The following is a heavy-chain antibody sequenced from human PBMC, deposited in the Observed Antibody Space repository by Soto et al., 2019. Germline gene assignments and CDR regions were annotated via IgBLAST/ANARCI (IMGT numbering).Heavy chain of an antibody. D-gene: IGHD3-16*01. Sequence: SETLSLTCTVSGGSVSSGSYYWSWIRQPPGKGLEWIGEINHSGSTNYNPSLKSRVTISVDTSKNQFSLKLSSVTAADTAVYYCAMTQGPYYYYYGMDVWGQGTTVTVSS. CDR1: GGSVSSGSYY. CDR3: AMTQGPYYYYYGMDV. V-gene: IGHV4-39*07. J-gene: IGHJ6*02. CDR2: INHSGST.